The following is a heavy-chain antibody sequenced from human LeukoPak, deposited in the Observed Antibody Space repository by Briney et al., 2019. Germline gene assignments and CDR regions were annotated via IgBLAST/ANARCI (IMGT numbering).Heavy chain of an antibody. V-gene: IGHV5-51*01. D-gene: IGHD2-21*02. CDR3: ARPTPRGGDNAYYYNGMDV. J-gene: IGHJ6*02. CDR1: GYSFTSYW. CDR2: IYPGDSDT. Sequence: GESLKISCKGSGYSFTSYWIGWVRQMLGKGLEWMGIIYPGDSDTRYSPSFQGQVTISADKSISTAYLQWSSLKASDTAMYYCARPTPRGGDNAYYYNGMDVWGQGTTVTVSS.